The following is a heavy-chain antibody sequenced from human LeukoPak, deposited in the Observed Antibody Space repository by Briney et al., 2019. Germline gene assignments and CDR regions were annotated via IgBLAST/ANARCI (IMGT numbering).Heavy chain of an antibody. Sequence: ASVKVSCKASRYTFTGYYMHWVRQAPGQGLEWMGWINPNSGGTNYAQKFQGWVTMTRDTSISTAYMELSRLRSDDTAVYYCARGTPRNQLLLYHFDYWGQGTLVTVSS. CDR1: RYTFTGYY. V-gene: IGHV1-2*04. J-gene: IGHJ4*02. D-gene: IGHD2-2*02. CDR2: INPNSGGT. CDR3: ARGTPRNQLLLYHFDY.